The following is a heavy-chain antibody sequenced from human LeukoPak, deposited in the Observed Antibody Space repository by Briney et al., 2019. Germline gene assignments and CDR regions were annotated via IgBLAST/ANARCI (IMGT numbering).Heavy chain of an antibody. V-gene: IGHV3-21*01. J-gene: IGHJ4*02. Sequence: PGGSLRLSCAASGFTFSSYGMKWVRQAPGKGLEWVSSISSSSGFIFYADSVKGRFTISRDNAKNSLYLQMNSLRAEDTAVYYCARSGGSGWYSDYWGQGTLVTVSS. CDR3: ARSGGSGWYSDY. CDR1: GFTFSSYG. CDR2: ISSSSGFI. D-gene: IGHD6-19*01.